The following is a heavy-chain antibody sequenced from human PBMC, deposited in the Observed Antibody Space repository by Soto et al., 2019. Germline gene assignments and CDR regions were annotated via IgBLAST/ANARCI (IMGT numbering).Heavy chain of an antibody. J-gene: IGHJ6*02. V-gene: IGHV1-69*01. CDR2: IIPIFGTA. Sequence: QVQLVQSGAEVKKPGSSVKVSCKASGGTFSSYAISWVRQAPGQGLEWMGGIIPIFGTANYAQKFQGRVTITADESTSTAYMELSSLRSEDTAVYYCAGGCSSTSCYSPDYYYGMDVWGQGTKVTVSS. D-gene: IGHD2-2*01. CDR3: AGGCSSTSCYSPDYYYGMDV. CDR1: GGTFSSYA.